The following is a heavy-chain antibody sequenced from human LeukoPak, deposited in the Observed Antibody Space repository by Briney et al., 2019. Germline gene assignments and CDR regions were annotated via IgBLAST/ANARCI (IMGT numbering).Heavy chain of an antibody. D-gene: IGHD3-3*01. CDR3: ARDPYDFWSGGTGIDP. CDR2: IYYSGST. Sequence: PSETLSLTCTVSGGSISSGGYYWSWTRQHPGTGLEWIGYIYYSGSTYYNPSLKSRVTISVDTSKNQFSLKLSSVTAADTAVYYCARDPYDFWSGGTGIDPWGQGTLVTVSS. V-gene: IGHV4-31*03. CDR1: GGSISSGGYY. J-gene: IGHJ5*02.